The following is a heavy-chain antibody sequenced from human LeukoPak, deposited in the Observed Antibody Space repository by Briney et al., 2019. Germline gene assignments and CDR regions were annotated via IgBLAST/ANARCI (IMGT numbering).Heavy chain of an antibody. D-gene: IGHD2-15*01. V-gene: IGHV3-23*01. J-gene: IGHJ4*02. CDR1: GFTFSSSA. CDR3: AKQLGYCSDGSCYFPY. CDR2: ISNNGGYT. Sequence: GSLRLSCAASGFTFSSSAMSWVRQAPGKGLEWVSAISNNGGYTYYADSVQGRFTISRDNSKSTLCLQMNSLRAEDTAVYYCAKQLGYCSDGSCYFPYWGQGTLVTVSS.